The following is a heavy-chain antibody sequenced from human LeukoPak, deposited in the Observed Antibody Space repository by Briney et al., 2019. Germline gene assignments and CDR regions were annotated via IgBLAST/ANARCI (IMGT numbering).Heavy chain of an antibody. V-gene: IGHV3-9*01. J-gene: IGHJ6*02. CDR2: ISWNSGSI. D-gene: IGHD1-26*01. Sequence: GRSLRLSCAASGFTFDDYAMHWVRQAPGKGLEWVSGISWNSGSIGYADSVKGRFTISRDNAKNSLYLQMNSPRAEDTALYYCAKDMKLGPLDYYGMDVRGQGTTVTVSS. CDR3: AKDMKLGPLDYYGMDV. CDR1: GFTFDDYA.